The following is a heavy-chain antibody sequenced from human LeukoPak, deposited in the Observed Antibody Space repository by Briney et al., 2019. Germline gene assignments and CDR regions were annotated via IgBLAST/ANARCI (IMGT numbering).Heavy chain of an antibody. CDR3: ARRSYYDSSGYYHWYFDL. D-gene: IGHD3-22*01. CDR2: VYSSGDT. CDR1: GESVSSTSSF. V-gene: IGHV4-39*06. J-gene: IGHJ2*01. Sequence: SETLSLTYIVSGESVSSTSSFWAWIRQPPGKGLEWIGSVYSSGDTYYPSLKSRVTISIDTSKSQFTLKVMSVTAADTAVYYCARRSYYDSSGYYHWYFDLWGRGTLVTVSS.